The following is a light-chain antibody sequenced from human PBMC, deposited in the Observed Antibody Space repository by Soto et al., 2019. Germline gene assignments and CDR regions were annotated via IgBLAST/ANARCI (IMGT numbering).Light chain of an antibody. V-gene: IGLV1-40*01. CDR1: SSNIGNNY. CDR3: QSYDGRLSGYV. J-gene: IGLJ1*01. CDR2: GNH. Sequence: QSVLTQPPSVSAAPGQKVTISCSGSSSNIGNNYVSWYQQIPGTAPKLLIYGNHNRPSGVPERFSGSKSGTSATLAITGLQAEDEADYYCQSYDGRLSGYVFGTGTKVTVL.